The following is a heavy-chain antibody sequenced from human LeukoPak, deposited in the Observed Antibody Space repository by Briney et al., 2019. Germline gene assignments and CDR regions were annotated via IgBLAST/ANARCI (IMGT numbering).Heavy chain of an antibody. CDR1: GGSISSYL. Sequence: SETLSLTCTVSGGSISSYLWSWIRQPTGKGGEWIGRIYTSGRTNYNPSLKSRVTMSVDTSKNQLSLKLSSVTAADTAVYYCARGGIGTSLDYWGQGTLVTVSS. CDR2: IYTSGRT. J-gene: IGHJ4*02. V-gene: IGHV4-4*07. D-gene: IGHD2-21*01. CDR3: ARGGIGTSLDY.